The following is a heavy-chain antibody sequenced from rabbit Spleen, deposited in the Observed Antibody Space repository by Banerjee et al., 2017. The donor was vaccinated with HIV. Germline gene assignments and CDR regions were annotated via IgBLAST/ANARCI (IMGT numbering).Heavy chain of an antibody. CDR1: GVSFSDKDV. D-gene: IGHD8-1*01. J-gene: IGHJ6*01. V-gene: IGHV1S45*01. Sequence: QEQLVESGGGLVQPEGSLTLTCKASGVSFSDKDVMCWVRQAPGKGLEWIACINMVTGKSVYASWAKGRFILSRTSSTTVTLRMTSLTAADRAAYFCARDGAGGSYFALWGQGTLVTVS. CDR2: INMVTGKS. CDR3: ARDGAGGSYFAL.